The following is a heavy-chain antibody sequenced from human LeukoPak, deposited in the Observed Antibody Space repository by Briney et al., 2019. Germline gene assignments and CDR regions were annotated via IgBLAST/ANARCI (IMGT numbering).Heavy chain of an antibody. CDR3: ARVGSGSFDY. CDR1: GGAISTYY. CDR2: IYYSGNA. V-gene: IGHV4-59*01. J-gene: IGHJ4*02. Sequence: PSETLSLTCTISGGAISTYYWSWIRQPPAKGLEWIAYIYYSGNANYNPSLTSRVTISVDTSKNQFSLKLSSVTAADTAVYYCARVGSGSFDYWGQGTLVAVSS. D-gene: IGHD1-26*01.